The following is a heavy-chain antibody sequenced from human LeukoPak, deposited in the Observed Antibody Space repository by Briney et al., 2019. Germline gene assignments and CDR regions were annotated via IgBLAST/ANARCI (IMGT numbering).Heavy chain of an antibody. V-gene: IGHV3-48*03. CDR3: ARGGAYSRGYYYGMDV. CDR1: GFTFSSYE. J-gene: IGHJ6*02. D-gene: IGHD2-21*01. Sequence: GGSLRLSCAASGFTFSSYEMNWVRQAPGKGLEWVSYISSSGSTIYYADSVKGRFTISRDNAKNSLYLQMNSLRAEDTAVYYCARGGAYSRGYYYGMDVWGQGNTVTVSS. CDR2: ISSSGSTI.